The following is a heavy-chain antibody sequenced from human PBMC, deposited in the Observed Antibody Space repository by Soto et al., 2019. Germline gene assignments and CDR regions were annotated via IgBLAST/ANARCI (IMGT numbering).Heavy chain of an antibody. D-gene: IGHD2-2*01. CDR1: GFTFSDYW. Sequence: EVQLVESGGGLGQPGGSLRLSCVASGFTFSDYWMHWVRQAPGKGLVWVSRIKYDGGITSPADSVKGRFAISRDNARNTVHLQMNSLRAEDTGVYFCARGVRNYYGVDVWGQGTTVTVSS. V-gene: IGHV3-74*01. J-gene: IGHJ6*02. CDR3: ARGVRNYYGVDV. CDR2: IKYDGGIT.